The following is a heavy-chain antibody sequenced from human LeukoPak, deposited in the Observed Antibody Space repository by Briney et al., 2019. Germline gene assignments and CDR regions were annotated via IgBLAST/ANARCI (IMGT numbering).Heavy chain of an antibody. Sequence: ASVKVSCKASGYTFTSYGISWVRQAPGQGLEWMGWISAYNGNTNYAQKLQGRVTMTTDTSTSTAYMELRSLRSDDTAVYYCARVQLALTGYYTASFDIWGQGTMVTVSS. V-gene: IGHV1-18*01. CDR1: GYTFTSYG. CDR3: ARVQLALTGYYTASFDI. J-gene: IGHJ3*02. CDR2: ISAYNGNT. D-gene: IGHD3-9*01.